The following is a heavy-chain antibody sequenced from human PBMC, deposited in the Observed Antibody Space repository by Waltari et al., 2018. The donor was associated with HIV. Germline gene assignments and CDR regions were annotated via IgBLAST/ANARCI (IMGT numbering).Heavy chain of an antibody. V-gene: IGHV5-51*01. J-gene: IGHJ6*02. CDR2: IYPGDSDT. CDR1: GYSSTSYW. Sequence: EVQLVQSGAEVKKPGESLQISCKGSGYSSTSYWIGCVRPWPGKGLEWMGIIYPGDSDTRYSPSFQGQVTISADKSISTAYLQWSSLKASDTAMYYCARAGQLVPLYYYYGMDVWGQGTTVTVSS. CDR3: ARAGQLVPLYYYYGMDV. D-gene: IGHD6-13*01.